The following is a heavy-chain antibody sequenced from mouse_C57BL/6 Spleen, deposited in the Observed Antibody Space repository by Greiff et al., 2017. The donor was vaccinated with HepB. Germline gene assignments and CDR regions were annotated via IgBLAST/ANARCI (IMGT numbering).Heavy chain of an antibody. V-gene: IGHV1-7*01. CDR1: GYTFTSYW. CDR2: INPSSGYT. D-gene: IGHD2-3*01. CDR3: VIYDGYYGGEY. Sequence: QVQLQQSGAELAKPGASVKLSCKASGYTFTSYWMHWVKQRPGQGLEWIGYINPSSGYTKYNQKFKDKATLTADKSSSTACTQLSSLTYRDSAVYYCVIYDGYYGGEYWGQGTTLTVSS. J-gene: IGHJ2*01.